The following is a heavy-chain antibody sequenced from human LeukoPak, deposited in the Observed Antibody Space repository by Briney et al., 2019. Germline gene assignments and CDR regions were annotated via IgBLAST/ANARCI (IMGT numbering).Heavy chain of an antibody. Sequence: GGSLRLSCGASGFAFSDAWMSWVRQAPGKGLEWVGHIKSKTAGGTTDYAAPVKGRFTILREDSKNTLYLQMNSLRAEDTAVYYCAKDLSGSYGYWGQGTLVTVSS. D-gene: IGHD1-26*01. CDR3: AKDLSGSYGY. V-gene: IGHV3-15*01. CDR1: GFAFSDAW. CDR2: IKSKTAGGTT. J-gene: IGHJ4*02.